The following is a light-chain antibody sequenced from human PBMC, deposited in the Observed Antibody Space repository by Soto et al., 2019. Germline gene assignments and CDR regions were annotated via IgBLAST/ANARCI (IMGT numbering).Light chain of an antibody. J-gene: IGLJ3*02. Sequence: QSGLTQPASASGTPGQRVTISCSGDTSNIGSQTVNWYQQFPGTAPRLLVYSDDQWPSGVPDRFSGSKSGTSASLAINGLQSEDEATYYCAAWDGNLKGWLFGGGTKLTVL. CDR2: SDD. CDR3: AAWDGNLKGWL. V-gene: IGLV1-44*01. CDR1: TSNIGSQT.